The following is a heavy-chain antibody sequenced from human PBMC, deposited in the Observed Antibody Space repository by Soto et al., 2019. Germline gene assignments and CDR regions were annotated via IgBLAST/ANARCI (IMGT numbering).Heavy chain of an antibody. D-gene: IGHD1-26*01. CDR3: ARFRYRQFDY. J-gene: IGHJ4*02. CDR2: IYHSGST. Sequence: SETLSLTCAVSGGSISSGGYSWSWIRQPPGKGLEWIGYIYHSGSTYYNPSLKSRVTISVDRSKNQFSLKLSSVTAADTAVYYCARFRYRQFDYWGQGTLVTVSS. V-gene: IGHV4-30-2*01. CDR1: GGSISSGGYS.